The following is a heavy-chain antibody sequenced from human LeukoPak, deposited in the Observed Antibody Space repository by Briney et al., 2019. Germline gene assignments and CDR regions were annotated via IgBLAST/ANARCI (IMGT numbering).Heavy chain of an antibody. D-gene: IGHD4-11*01. CDR3: ARGSQTYSNNWFDP. CDR1: GGSISSYY. CDR2: IYTSGST. Sequence: SETLSLTCTVSGGSISSYYWSWIRQPPGKGLEWIGRIYTSGSTNYNPSLKSRVTMSVDTSKNQFSLKLSSVTAADTAVYYCARGSQTYSNNWFDPWGQGTLVTVSS. J-gene: IGHJ5*02. V-gene: IGHV4-4*07.